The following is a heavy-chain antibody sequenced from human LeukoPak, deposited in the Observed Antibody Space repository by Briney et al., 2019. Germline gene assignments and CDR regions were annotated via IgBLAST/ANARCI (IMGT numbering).Heavy chain of an antibody. Sequence: GGSLRLSCAASGFTFSSYSMHWVRQAPGKGLEWVAVISYDGSNKYYADSVKGRFTISRDNSKNTLYLQMNSLRAEDTAVYYCAKDRQYYFDYWGQGTLVTVSS. D-gene: IGHD4-11*01. J-gene: IGHJ4*02. CDR3: AKDRQYYFDY. CDR2: ISYDGSNK. V-gene: IGHV3-30*18. CDR1: GFTFSSYS.